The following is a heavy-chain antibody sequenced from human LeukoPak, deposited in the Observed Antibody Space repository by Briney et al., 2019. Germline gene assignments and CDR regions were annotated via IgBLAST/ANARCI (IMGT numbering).Heavy chain of an antibody. CDR2: ISSSSSII. CDR1: GFTFSTYS. Sequence: GGSLRLSCAASGFTFSTYSMNWVRQAPGKGLEWVSFISSSSSIINYVDSVRGRFTISRDNAKNSLYLQMNSLRAEDTAVYYCTKAPASRCSGGSCYFDYWGQGTLVTVSS. V-gene: IGHV3-48*04. D-gene: IGHD2-15*01. CDR3: TKAPASRCSGGSCYFDY. J-gene: IGHJ4*02.